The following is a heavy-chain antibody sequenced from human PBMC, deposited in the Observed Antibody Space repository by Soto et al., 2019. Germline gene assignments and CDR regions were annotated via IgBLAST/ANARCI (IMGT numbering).Heavy chain of an antibody. CDR3: TKDSSQKHYYYYGMDV. D-gene: IGHD6-13*01. V-gene: IGHV3-9*01. CDR1: GFTFDNYA. CDR2: SSWNSGSI. J-gene: IGHJ6*02. Sequence: EVQLVESGGGLVQPGRSLRLSCAASGFTFDNYAMHWVRQAPGKGLEWVSGSSWNSGSIDYADSVKGRFTISRDNAKNSLYLQMNSLRAEDTALYYCTKDSSQKHYYYYGMDVWGQGTTVTVSS.